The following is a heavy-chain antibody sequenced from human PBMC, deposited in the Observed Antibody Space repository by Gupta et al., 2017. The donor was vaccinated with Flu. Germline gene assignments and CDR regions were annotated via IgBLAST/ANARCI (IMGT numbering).Heavy chain of an antibody. CDR2: ISSSSSYI. D-gene: IGHD5-12*01. CDR1: GFTFSSYS. Sequence: EVQLVESGGGLVKPGGSLRLSCAASGFTFSSYSMNWVRQAPGKGLEWVSSISSSSSYIYYADSVKGRFTISRDNAKNSLYLQMNSLRAEDTAVYYCARDPYSGYDDTTLRHYRSYYYYYGMDVWGQGTTVTVSS. V-gene: IGHV3-21*01. J-gene: IGHJ6*02. CDR3: ARDPYSGYDDTTLRHYRSYYYYYGMDV.